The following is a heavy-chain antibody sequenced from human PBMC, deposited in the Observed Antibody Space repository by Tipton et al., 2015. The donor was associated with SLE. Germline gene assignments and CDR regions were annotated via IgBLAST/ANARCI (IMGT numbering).Heavy chain of an antibody. V-gene: IGHV4-59*01. J-gene: IGHJ5*02. CDR3: TRGGASSKWLDP. CDR1: GGSFSTYY. CDR2: IHSSGST. Sequence: LRLSCAVSGGSFSTYYWSWVRQPPGKGLEWIGFIHSSGSTKYNPSLTSRITISLDTSKNQFSLKLTSVTAADTAVYYCTRGGASSKWLDPWGQGVLVTVSS. D-gene: IGHD6-6*01.